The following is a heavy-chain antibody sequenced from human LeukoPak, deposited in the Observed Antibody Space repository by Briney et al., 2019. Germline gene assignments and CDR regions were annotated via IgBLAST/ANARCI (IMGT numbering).Heavy chain of an antibody. CDR2: ITSSGGST. CDR3: AKRYYYDNSGLWDS. V-gene: IGHV3-23*01. J-gene: IGHJ4*02. CDR1: GFTFSSYA. D-gene: IGHD3-22*01. Sequence: GGSLRLSCAASGFTFSSYAMSWVRQAPGKGLEWVSAITSSGGSTYYVDSVKGRFTISRDNSKNTLYLQVNSLRAEDTAVYYCAKRYYYDNSGLWDSWGQGTLATVSS.